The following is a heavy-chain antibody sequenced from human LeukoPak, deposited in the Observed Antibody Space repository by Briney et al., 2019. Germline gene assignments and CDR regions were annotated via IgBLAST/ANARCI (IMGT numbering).Heavy chain of an antibody. V-gene: IGHV1-46*01. CDR1: GYTFTSYY. Sequence: ASVKVSCKASGYTFTSYYMHWVRQAPGQGLEWMGIINPSGGSTSYAQKFQGRVTMTRDTSTSTVYMELSSLRSEDTAVYYCAKGAALGYYDSSGYTSFDYWGQGTLVTVSS. CDR2: INPSGGST. J-gene: IGHJ4*02. CDR3: AKGAALGYYDSSGYTSFDY. D-gene: IGHD3-22*01.